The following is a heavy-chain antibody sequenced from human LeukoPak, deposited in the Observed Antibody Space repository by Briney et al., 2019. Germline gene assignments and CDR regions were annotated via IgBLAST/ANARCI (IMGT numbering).Heavy chain of an antibody. J-gene: IGHJ6*02. CDR2: ISYDGSNE. V-gene: IGHV3-30-3*01. CDR1: GFTFSNYA. D-gene: IGHD2-15*01. CDR3: ARDYCSGGSCYSDYYYGMDV. Sequence: GGSLRLSCAASGFTFSNYAIHWVRQAPGKGLEWVALISYDGSNEYFADSVKGRFTISRDNSKNTLYLQMNSLRAEDTAVYYCARDYCSGGSCYSDYYYGMDVWGQGTTVTVSS.